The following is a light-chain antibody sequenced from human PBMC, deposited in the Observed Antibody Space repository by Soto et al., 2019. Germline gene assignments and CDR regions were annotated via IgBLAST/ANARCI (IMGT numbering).Light chain of an antibody. Sequence: DIVLTQSPGTLSLSPGERATLSCRASQGIGNYLAWYQQKPGQAPRLLVYDASNRATGIPARFSGSGSGTDFTLTISSLQPEDFASYYCQQGNIFPWTFGQGTKVDI. CDR3: QQGNIFPWT. J-gene: IGKJ1*01. CDR2: DAS. CDR1: QGIGNY. V-gene: IGKV3-11*01.